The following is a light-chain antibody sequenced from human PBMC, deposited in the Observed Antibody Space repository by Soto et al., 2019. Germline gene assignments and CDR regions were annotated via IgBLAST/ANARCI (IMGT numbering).Light chain of an antibody. Sequence: DIQMSQSPSSLSASVGDRFTITCRASQSIYNYLNWYQQKPGKAPQLLIFAASSLQSGVPSRFSGSESGTDFTLTISSLQPEDFATYYCQQSYSTPRTFGQGTKVDIK. CDR1: QSIYNY. V-gene: IGKV1-39*01. CDR3: QQSYSTPRT. CDR2: AAS. J-gene: IGKJ1*01.